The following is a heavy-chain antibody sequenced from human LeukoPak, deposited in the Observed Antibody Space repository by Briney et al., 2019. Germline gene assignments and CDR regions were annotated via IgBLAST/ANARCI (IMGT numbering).Heavy chain of an antibody. CDR1: GGTFSSYA. J-gene: IGHJ4*02. D-gene: IGHD3-22*01. V-gene: IGHV1-69*04. CDR3: ARVSSDSSGYYPYYFDY. Sequence: ASVKVSCKASGGTFSSYAISWERQAPGQGLEWMGRIIPIFGIANYAQKFQGRVTITADKSTSTAYMELSSLRSEDTAVYYCARVSSDSSGYYPYYFDYWGQGTLVTVSS. CDR2: IIPIFGIA.